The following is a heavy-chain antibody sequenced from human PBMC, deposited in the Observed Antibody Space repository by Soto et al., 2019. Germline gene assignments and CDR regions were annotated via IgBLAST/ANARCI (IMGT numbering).Heavy chain of an antibody. CDR3: AFPATNDFDY. J-gene: IGHJ4*02. V-gene: IGHV4-4*02. Sequence: QVHLQESGPGLVKPSGTPSLTCAVSGDSINTNNWWSWVRQPPGKGLEWIGEVYHSGSTNYNPSLKSRVAISIVQSKNQFSLTVTAVTAADTAVYYCAFPATNDFDYWGQGILVTVSS. CDR1: GDSINTNNW. D-gene: IGHD4-4*01. CDR2: VYHSGST.